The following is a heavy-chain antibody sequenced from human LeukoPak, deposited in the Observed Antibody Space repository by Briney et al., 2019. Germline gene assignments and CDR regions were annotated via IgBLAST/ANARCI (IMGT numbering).Heavy chain of an antibody. CDR3: AKGEFTTSGYYDSSGYYDY. CDR2: ISGSGGST. Sequence: GGSLRLSCAASGFTFSSYAMSWVRQAPGKGLEWVSAISGSGGSTYYADSVKGRFTISRDNSKNTLYLQMNSLRAEDTAVYYCAKGEFTTSGYYDSSGYYDYWGQGTLVTVSS. CDR1: GFTFSSYA. V-gene: IGHV3-23*01. D-gene: IGHD3-22*01. J-gene: IGHJ4*02.